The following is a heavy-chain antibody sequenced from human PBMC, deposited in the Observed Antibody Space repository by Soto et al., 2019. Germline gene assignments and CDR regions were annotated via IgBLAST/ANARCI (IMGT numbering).Heavy chain of an antibody. CDR3: ARSRADSSGYAFDY. D-gene: IGHD3-22*01. CDR1: GGSISSYY. CDR2: IYTSGST. J-gene: IGHJ4*02. Sequence: PSETLSLTCTVSGGSISSYYWSWIRQPAGKGLEWIGRIYTSGSTNYNPSLKSRVTMSVDTSKNQFSLKLSSVTAADTAVYYCARSRADSSGYAFDYWGQGTLVTSPQ. V-gene: IGHV4-4*07.